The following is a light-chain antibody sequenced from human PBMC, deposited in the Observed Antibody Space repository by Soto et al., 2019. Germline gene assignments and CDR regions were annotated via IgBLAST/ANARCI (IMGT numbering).Light chain of an antibody. CDR2: GAS. V-gene: IGKV3-20*01. J-gene: IGKJ1*01. CDR1: QSVSSSY. Sequence: EIVLTQSPGTLSLSPGERATLSCRASQSVSSSYLAWYRQRPGQAPRLLIYGASTRATGIPDRFSGSGSGRHFTLTISRLEPEGFAVYFCQRYDSSRAFGQGTKVEIK. CDR3: QRYDSSRA.